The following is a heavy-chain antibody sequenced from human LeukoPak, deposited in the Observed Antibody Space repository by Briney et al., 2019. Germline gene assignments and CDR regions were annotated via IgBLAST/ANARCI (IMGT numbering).Heavy chain of an antibody. CDR3: ARGWNYAFRFDY. CDR2: IKQDGSER. V-gene: IGHV3-7*01. D-gene: IGHD1-7*01. CDR1: GLTFSDYW. Sequence: TGGSLRLSCAASGLTFSDYWMTWVRQAPGKGLEWVAHIKQDGSERYYGDSVKGRFTISRDNAKNLVYLQMNSLGAEDTAIYYCARGWNYAFRFDYWGQGTLVTVSS. J-gene: IGHJ4*02.